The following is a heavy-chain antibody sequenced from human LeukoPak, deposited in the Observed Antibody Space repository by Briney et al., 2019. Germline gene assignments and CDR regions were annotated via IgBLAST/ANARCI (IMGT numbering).Heavy chain of an antibody. V-gene: IGHV3-30*18. CDR2: ISYDGSNK. CDR3: AKNSGYDLSGMDV. Sequence: PGGSLRLSCAASGFTFSSYGMHWVRQAPSKGLEWVAVISYDGSNKYYADSVKGRFTISRDNSKNTLYLQMNSLRAEDTAVYYCAKNSGYDLSGMDVWGQGTTVTVSS. D-gene: IGHD5-12*01. CDR1: GFTFSSYG. J-gene: IGHJ6*02.